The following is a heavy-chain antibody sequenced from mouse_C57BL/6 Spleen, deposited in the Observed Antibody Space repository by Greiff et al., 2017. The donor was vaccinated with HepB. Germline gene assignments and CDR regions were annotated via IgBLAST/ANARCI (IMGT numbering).Heavy chain of an antibody. CDR3: ARVDYDGRGAWFAY. D-gene: IGHD2-4*01. J-gene: IGHJ3*01. V-gene: IGHV1-19*01. Sequence: EVQLQQSGPVLVKPGASVKMSCKASGYTFTDYYMNWVKQSHGKSLEWIGVINPYNGGTSYNQKFKGKATLTVDKSSSTAYMELNSLTSEDSAVYYCARVDYDGRGAWFAYWGQGTLVTVSA. CDR1: GYTFTDYY. CDR2: INPYNGGT.